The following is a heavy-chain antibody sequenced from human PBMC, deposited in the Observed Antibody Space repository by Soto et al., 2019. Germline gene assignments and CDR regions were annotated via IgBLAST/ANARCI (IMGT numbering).Heavy chain of an antibody. CDR1: GFTFSSYA. D-gene: IGHD3-10*01. J-gene: IGHJ4*02. CDR3: AKSSGYYGSGSYYPFDY. CDR2: ISGSGGST. Sequence: EVKLLESGGGLVQPGGSLRLSCAASGFTFSSYAMSWVRQAPGKGLEWVSAISGSGGSTYYADSVKGRFTISRDNSKNTMYLQMNSLRAEDTAVYYCAKSSGYYGSGSYYPFDYWGQGTLVTVCS. V-gene: IGHV3-23*01.